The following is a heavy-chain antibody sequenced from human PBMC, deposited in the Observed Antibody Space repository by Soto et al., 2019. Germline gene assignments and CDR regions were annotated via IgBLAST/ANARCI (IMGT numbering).Heavy chain of an antibody. D-gene: IGHD5-18*01. J-gene: IGHJ4*02. CDR3: AREVVRYRYGYGFDY. CDR2: IYYSGST. CDR1: GGSISSGDYY. Sequence: NPSETLSLTCTVSGGSISSGDYYWSWIRQPPGQGLEWIGSIYYSGSTYYNPSLKSRVTISVDTSKNQFSLKLSSVTAADLAVYYCAREVVRYRYGYGFDYWGQGTLVTVSS. V-gene: IGHV4-30-4*01.